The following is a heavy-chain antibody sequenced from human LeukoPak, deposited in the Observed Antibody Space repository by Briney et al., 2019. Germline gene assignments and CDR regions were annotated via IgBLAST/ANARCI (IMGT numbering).Heavy chain of an antibody. V-gene: IGHV3-30*02. CDR1: GFTFSSYG. CDR2: IRYDGSNK. Sequence: GGSLRLSCAASGFTFSSYGMHWVRQAPGKGLEWVAFIRYDGSNKYYADSVKGRFTISRDNSKNTPYLQMNSLRAEDTAVYYCARESGYHGSGFDPWGQGTLVTVSS. D-gene: IGHD3-10*01. J-gene: IGHJ5*02. CDR3: ARESGYHGSGFDP.